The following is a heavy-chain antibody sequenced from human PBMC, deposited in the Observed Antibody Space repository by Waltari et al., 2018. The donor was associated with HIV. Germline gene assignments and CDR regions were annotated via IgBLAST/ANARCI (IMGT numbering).Heavy chain of an antibody. V-gene: IGHV5-51*01. CDR2: IYPGDSDT. J-gene: IGHJ5*02. Sequence: EVQLVQSGAEVKKPGESLKISCKGSGYSFTSYWIGWVRQIPGNGLEWMGIIYPGDSDTRYSPSFQGQVTISADKSISTAYLQWSSLKASDTAMYYCARGSPWAAAAYNWFDPWGQGTLVTVSS. CDR1: GYSFTSYW. CDR3: ARGSPWAAAAYNWFDP. D-gene: IGHD6-13*01.